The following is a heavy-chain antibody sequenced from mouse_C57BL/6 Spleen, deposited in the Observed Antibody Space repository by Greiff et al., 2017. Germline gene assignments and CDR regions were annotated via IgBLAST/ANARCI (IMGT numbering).Heavy chain of an antibody. V-gene: IGHV1-42*01. CDR3: ATYGSNSYAY. J-gene: IGHJ3*01. Sequence: LVESGASVKISCKASGYSFTGYYMNWVKQSPEKSLEWIGEINPSTGGTTYNQKFKAKATLTVDKSSSTAYMQLKSLTSENSAVYYCATYGSNSYAYWGQGTLVTVSA. D-gene: IGHD1-1*01. CDR2: INPSTGGT. CDR1: GYSFTGYY.